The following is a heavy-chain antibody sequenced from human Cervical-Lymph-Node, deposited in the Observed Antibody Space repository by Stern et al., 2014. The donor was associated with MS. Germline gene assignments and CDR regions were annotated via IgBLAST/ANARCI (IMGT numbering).Heavy chain of an antibody. V-gene: IGHV3-21*06. CDR2: ISSSSSYI. Sequence: VPLVESGGGLVKPGGSLRLSCAASGFTFSSYSMNWVRQAPGKGLEWVSFISSSSSYIYYADSVKGRFTISRDNAKNSLYLQMNSLRAEDTAVYYCAREEFGELTAYFDYWGQGTLVTVSS. D-gene: IGHD3-10*01. J-gene: IGHJ4*02. CDR1: GFTFSSYS. CDR3: AREEFGELTAYFDY.